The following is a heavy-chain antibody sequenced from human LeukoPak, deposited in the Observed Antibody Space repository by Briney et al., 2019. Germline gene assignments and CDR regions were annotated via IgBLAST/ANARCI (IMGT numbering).Heavy chain of an antibody. D-gene: IGHD3-16*01. CDR1: GGSISGYY. Sequence: SETLSLTCNVSGGSISGYYWSWIRQPAGKGLEWMGRIFSSGRNNYNPSLKSRLMVAVDPSKNQFSLRLSSVTAADTAVYYCAREAGDYDAGGHPPTPYYFDLWGQGTVVTVSS. J-gene: IGHJ4*02. CDR2: IFSSGRN. CDR3: AREAGDYDAGGHPPTPYYFDL. V-gene: IGHV4-4*07.